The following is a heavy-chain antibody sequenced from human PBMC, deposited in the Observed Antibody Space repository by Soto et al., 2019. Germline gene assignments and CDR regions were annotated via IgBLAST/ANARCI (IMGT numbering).Heavy chain of an antibody. CDR3: ARTLNSSSWWWYYYYGMHV. D-gene: IGHD6-13*01. CDR1: GYSFTSYW. CDR2: IDPSDSYT. Sequence: GESLKISCKGSGYSFTSYWISWVRQMPGKGLEWMGRIDPSDSYTNYSPSFQGHVTISADKSISTAYLQWSSLKASDTAMYYCARTLNSSSWWWYYYYGMHVWGQGTTVTASS. J-gene: IGHJ6*02. V-gene: IGHV5-10-1*01.